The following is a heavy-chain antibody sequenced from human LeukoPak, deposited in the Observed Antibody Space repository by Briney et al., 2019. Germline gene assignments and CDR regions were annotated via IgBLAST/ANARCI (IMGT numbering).Heavy chain of an antibody. CDR2: IKQDGSEK. CDR3: ATHPKLTMVDI. V-gene: IGHV3-7*01. J-gene: IGHJ4*02. D-gene: IGHD3-10*01. Sequence: GGSLRLSCAASGFTFSTYWMTWVRQAPGKGLEWLANIKQDGSEKYYVDSVKGRFTISRDNAKNSLYLQMNSLRAEDTAVYYCATHPKLTMVDIWGQGTLVTVSS. CDR1: GFTFSTYW.